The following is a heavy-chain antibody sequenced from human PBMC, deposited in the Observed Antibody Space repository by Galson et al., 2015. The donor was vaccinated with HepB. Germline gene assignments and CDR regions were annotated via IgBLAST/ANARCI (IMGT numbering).Heavy chain of an antibody. Sequence: LSLTCSVSGGSVSSGRYYWSWIRQPPGKGLEWIGYIYDSGTTNYNPSLKSRVTISVDTSKNQFSLQLRSVTAADTAVYYCARDLGSGSYYYYYDMDVWGQGTTVTVSS. CDR2: IYDSGTT. CDR1: GGSVSSGRYY. D-gene: IGHD7-27*01. CDR3: ARDLGSGSYYYYYDMDV. V-gene: IGHV4-61*01. J-gene: IGHJ6*02.